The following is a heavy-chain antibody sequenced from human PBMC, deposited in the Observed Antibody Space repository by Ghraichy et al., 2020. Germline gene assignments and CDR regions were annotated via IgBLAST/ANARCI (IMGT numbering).Heavy chain of an antibody. V-gene: IGHV3-53*01. CDR3: AGETTFGGIQLLV. Sequence: GGSLRLSSAASGFTVSSNYMSWVRQAPGKGLEWVSVIYSGGSTYYADSVKGRFTISRDNSKNTLYLQMNSLRAEDTAVYYCAGETTFGGIQLLVWGQGTLVNVSS. CDR1: GFTVSSNY. J-gene: IGHJ4*02. CDR2: IYSGGST. D-gene: IGHD5-18*01.